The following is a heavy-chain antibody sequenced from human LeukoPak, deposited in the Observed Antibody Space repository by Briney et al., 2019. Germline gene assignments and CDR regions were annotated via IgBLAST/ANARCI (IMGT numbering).Heavy chain of an antibody. Sequence: GSSVKVSCKASGYTFTSYYMHWVRQAPGQGLEWMGIINPSGGSTSYAQKFQGRVTMTRDTSTSTVYMELSSLRSEDTAVYYCAADSGSYFFGRPSGYWGQGTLVTVSS. CDR3: AADSGSYFFGRPSGY. CDR2: INPSGGST. V-gene: IGHV1-46*03. CDR1: GYTFTSYY. J-gene: IGHJ4*02. D-gene: IGHD1-26*01.